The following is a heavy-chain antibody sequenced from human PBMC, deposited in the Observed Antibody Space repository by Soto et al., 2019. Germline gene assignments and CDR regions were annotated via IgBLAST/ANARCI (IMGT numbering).Heavy chain of an antibody. CDR1: GYTFTSYD. D-gene: IGHD4-4*01. Sequence: ASVKVSCKASGYTFTSYDINWVRQAAGQGLEWMGWMNPNSGNTGYAQKFQGRVTMTRNTSISTAYMELSSLRSEDTAVYYCARGYSKVYYYYMDVWGKGTTVTAP. CDR2: MNPNSGNT. CDR3: ARGYSKVYYYYMDV. J-gene: IGHJ6*03. V-gene: IGHV1-8*01.